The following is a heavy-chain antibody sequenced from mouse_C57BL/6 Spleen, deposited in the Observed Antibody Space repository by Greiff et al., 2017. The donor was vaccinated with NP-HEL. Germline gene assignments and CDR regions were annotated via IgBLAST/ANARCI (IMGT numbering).Heavy chain of an antibody. J-gene: IGHJ1*03. D-gene: IGHD2-2*01. Sequence: DVKLVESGGGLVKPGGSLKLSCAASGFTFSSYAMSWVRQTPEKRLEWVATISDGGSYTYYPDNVKGRFTISRDNAKNNLYLQMSQLKSEDTAMYYCARGPGYGYDWYFDVWGTGTTVTVSS. V-gene: IGHV5-4*03. CDR1: GFTFSSYA. CDR3: ARGPGYGYDWYFDV. CDR2: ISDGGSYT.